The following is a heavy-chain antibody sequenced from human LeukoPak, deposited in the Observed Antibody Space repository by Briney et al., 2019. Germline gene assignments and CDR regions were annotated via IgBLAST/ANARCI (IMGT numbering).Heavy chain of an antibody. V-gene: IGHV4-39*02. J-gene: IGHJ6*03. CDR1: GGSISSSSYY. D-gene: IGHD1-26*01. CDR3: ARDRSGSYHYYYYYMDV. Sequence: SETLSLTCTVSGGSISSSSYYWGWLRQPPGKGLEWLGSIYYSGSTYYNPSLKSRVTISVDTSKNQFSLKLSSVTAADTAVYYCARDRSGSYHYYYYYMDVWGKGTTVTVSS. CDR2: IYYSGST.